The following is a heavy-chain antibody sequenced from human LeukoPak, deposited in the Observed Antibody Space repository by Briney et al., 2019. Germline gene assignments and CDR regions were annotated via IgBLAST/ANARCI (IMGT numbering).Heavy chain of an antibody. CDR3: ARESHETREDY. CDR1: GYTFTSYD. V-gene: IGHV1-8*01. D-gene: IGHD1-1*01. Sequence: ASVKVSCKASGYTFTSYDINWVRQATGQGLEWMGWMNPNSGNTDYPPKLQDRVTMTTDTYTSTAYMELRSLRSDDTAMYYCARESHETREDYWGQGTLVTVSS. CDR2: MNPNSGNT. J-gene: IGHJ4*02.